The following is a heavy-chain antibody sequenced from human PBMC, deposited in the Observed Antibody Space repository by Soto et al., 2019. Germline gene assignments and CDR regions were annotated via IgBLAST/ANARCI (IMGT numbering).Heavy chain of an antibody. CDR3: AKDPSAVAGLPEYFQH. CDR2: ISYDGSNK. V-gene: IGHV3-30*18. J-gene: IGHJ1*01. D-gene: IGHD6-19*01. CDR1: GFTFSSYG. Sequence: QVQLVESGGGVVQPGRSLRLSCAASGFTFSSYGMHWVRQAPGKGLEWVAVISYDGSNKYYADSVKGRFTISRDNSKNTLYLQMSSLRAEDTAVYYCAKDPSAVAGLPEYFQHWGQGTLVTVSS.